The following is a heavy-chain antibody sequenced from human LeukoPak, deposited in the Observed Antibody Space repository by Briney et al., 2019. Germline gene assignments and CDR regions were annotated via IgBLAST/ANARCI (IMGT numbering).Heavy chain of an antibody. Sequence: SETLSLTCAVSGYSISSGYYWGWIQQPPGKGLEWIGSIYHSGSTYYNPSLKSRVTISVDTSKNQFSLKLSSVTAADTAVYYCARHKRDFWSGYYFDYWGQGTLVTVSS. CDR2: IYHSGST. CDR1: GYSISSGYY. J-gene: IGHJ4*02. V-gene: IGHV4-38-2*01. CDR3: ARHKRDFWSGYYFDY. D-gene: IGHD3-3*01.